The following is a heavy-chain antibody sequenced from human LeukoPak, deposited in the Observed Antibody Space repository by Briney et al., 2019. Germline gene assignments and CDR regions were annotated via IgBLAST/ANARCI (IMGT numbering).Heavy chain of an antibody. V-gene: IGHV4-34*01. CDR3: ARVYYYDSSGYSFDY. CDR1: GGSFSGYY. D-gene: IGHD3-22*01. J-gene: IGHJ4*02. Sequence: SETLSLTCAVYGGSFSGYYWSWIRQPPGKGLEWTGEINHSGSTNYNPSLKSRVTISVDTSKNQFSLKLSSVTAADTAVYYCARVYYYDSSGYSFDYWGQGTLVTVSS. CDR2: INHSGST.